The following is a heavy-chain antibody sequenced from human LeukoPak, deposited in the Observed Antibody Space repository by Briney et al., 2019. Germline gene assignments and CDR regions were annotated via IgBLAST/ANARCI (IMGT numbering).Heavy chain of an antibody. D-gene: IGHD6-19*01. V-gene: IGHV1-46*01. CDR3: ARGTGGSGWDYYYYYYYMDV. J-gene: IGHJ6*03. CDR2: INPSGGST. CDR1: GYTFTSYY. Sequence: ASVKVSCKASGYTFTSYYMHWVRQAPGQGLEWMGIINPSGGSTSYAQKFQGRVTMTRDTSTSTVYMELSSLRSEDTAVYYCARGTGGSGWDYYYYYYYMDVWGKGTTVTVSS.